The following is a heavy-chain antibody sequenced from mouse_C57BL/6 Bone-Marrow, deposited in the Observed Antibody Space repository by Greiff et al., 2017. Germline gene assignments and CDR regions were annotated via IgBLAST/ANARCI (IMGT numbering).Heavy chain of an antibody. CDR1: GYTFTDHT. CDR3: ARYYYGSSYGAMDY. V-gene: IGHV1-78*01. D-gene: IGHD1-1*01. Sequence: QVQLQQSDAELVKPGASVKISCKASGYTFTDHTIHWMKQRPEQGLEWIGYIYPRDGSTKYNEKFKGKATLTADKSSSTAYMQLNSLTSEDSAVYCCARYYYGSSYGAMDYWGQRTSVTGSS. J-gene: IGHJ4*01. CDR2: IYPRDGST.